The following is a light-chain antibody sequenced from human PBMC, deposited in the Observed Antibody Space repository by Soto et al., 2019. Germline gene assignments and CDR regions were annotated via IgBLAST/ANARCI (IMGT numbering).Light chain of an antibody. CDR2: RAS. J-gene: IGKJ2*01. CDR3: HQYGSSPPYT. Sequence: EIVLTQSPGILSLSPGERATLSCRASQSVSSSYLAWYQQKPGQAPRLLIYRASNRATGIPDRFSASGSKTNFTLTISRLEPEDFAVYYCHQYGSSPPYTFGQGTKLEIK. CDR1: QSVSSSY. V-gene: IGKV3-20*01.